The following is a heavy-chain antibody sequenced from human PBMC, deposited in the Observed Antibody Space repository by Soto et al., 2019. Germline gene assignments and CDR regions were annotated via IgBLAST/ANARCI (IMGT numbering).Heavy chain of an antibody. D-gene: IGHD1-7*01. CDR2: ISGSGGST. J-gene: IGHJ6*02. Sequence: GGSLRLSCAASGFTFSSYAMSWVRQAPGKGLEWVSAISGSGGSTYYADSVKGRFTISRDNSKNTLYLQMNSLRAEDTAVYYCAKVQDNWNYGGDYYYGMDVWGQGTTVTVSS. V-gene: IGHV3-23*01. CDR1: GFTFSSYA. CDR3: AKVQDNWNYGGDYYYGMDV.